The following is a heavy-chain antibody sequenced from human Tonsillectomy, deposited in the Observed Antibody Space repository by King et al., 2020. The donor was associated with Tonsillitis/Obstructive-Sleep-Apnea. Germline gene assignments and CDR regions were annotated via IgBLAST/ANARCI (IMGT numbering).Heavy chain of an antibody. J-gene: IGHJ4*02. Sequence: VQLVESGGGLVKPGGSLRLSCAASGFTLSSYTMNWVRQAPGKGLEWVSSISGSSHYIYYADSVKGRFTISRDNARNSLYLQMNSLRAEDTALYYCARDTALERYSGYGHFDFWGQGTLVTVSS. CDR3: ARDTALERYSGYGHFDF. CDR2: ISGSSHYI. V-gene: IGHV3-21*01. CDR1: GFTLSSYT. D-gene: IGHD5-12*01.